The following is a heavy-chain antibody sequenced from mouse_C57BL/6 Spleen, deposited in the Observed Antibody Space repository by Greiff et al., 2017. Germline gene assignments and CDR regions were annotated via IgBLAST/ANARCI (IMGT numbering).Heavy chain of an antibody. J-gene: IGHJ3*01. D-gene: IGHD2-2*01. CDR1: GYTFTSYW. CDR2: IDPSDSYT. CDR3: ARTGYGSFAY. V-gene: IGHV1-50*01. Sequence: LQPGAELVKPGASVKLSCKASGYTFTSYWMQWVKQRPGQGLEWIGEIDPSDSYTNYNQKFKGKATLTVDTSSSTAYMQLSSLTSEDSAVYYCARTGYGSFAYWGQGTLVTVSA.